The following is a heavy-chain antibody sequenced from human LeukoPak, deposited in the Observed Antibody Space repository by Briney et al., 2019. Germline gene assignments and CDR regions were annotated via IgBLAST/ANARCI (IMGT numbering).Heavy chain of an antibody. D-gene: IGHD6-13*01. CDR3: AREMIAAATTGPFDI. Sequence: PSETLSLTCTVSGGSISSSSYYWGWIRQPPGKGLECIGYIYYSGIINYNPSLKGRVTISVDTSKTQFSLKLSSVTAEDTAMYYCAREMIAAATTGPFDIWGQGTMVTVSS. CDR2: IYYSGII. CDR1: GGSISSSSYY. J-gene: IGHJ3*02. V-gene: IGHV4-61*01.